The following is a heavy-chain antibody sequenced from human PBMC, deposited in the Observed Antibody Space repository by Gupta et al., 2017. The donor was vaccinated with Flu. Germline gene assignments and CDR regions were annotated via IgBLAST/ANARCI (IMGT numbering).Heavy chain of an antibody. CDR3: ARRQAGYTFDY. V-gene: IGHV4-39*01. J-gene: IGHJ4*02. Sequence: QVQLQDSGPGLAKPSETLSLTCSVAGGSVSSKVYYWGWILQPPGKGEEQIGHISYIGSTCSTPSLTSRVTTSMDASKNQFSLNLRSVTAADTAVYYCARRQAGYTFDYWGQGTLVTVSS. CDR2: ISYIGST. D-gene: IGHD5-12*01. CDR1: GGSVSSKVYY.